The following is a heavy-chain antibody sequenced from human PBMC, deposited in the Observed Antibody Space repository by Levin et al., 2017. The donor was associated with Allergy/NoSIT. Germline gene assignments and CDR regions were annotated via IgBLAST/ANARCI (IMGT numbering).Heavy chain of an antibody. J-gene: IGHJ3*01. Sequence: GESLKISCDASGFTLTEYAMSWVRQAPGKGLEWVSVITGGGFNTYYGDSVKGRFTVSRDNSKNTLYLELNSLRAEDTAVYYCAKKQGGTTGFSFDVWGQGTMVTVSS. CDR1: GFTLTEYA. CDR3: AKKQGGTTGFSFDV. V-gene: IGHV3-23*01. CDR2: ITGGGFNT. D-gene: IGHD1-14*01.